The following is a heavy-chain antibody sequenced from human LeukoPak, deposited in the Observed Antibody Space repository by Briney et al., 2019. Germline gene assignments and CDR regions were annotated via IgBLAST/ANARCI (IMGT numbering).Heavy chain of an antibody. CDR1: GYTFTGYY. Sequence: ASVKVSCKASGYTFTGYYIHWVRQAPGQGLEWMGRINPNSGGTNYAQKFQSRVTMTRDTSISTAYMELSGLRSDDTAVYYCARLPPGFGATNSDYWGQGTLVTVSS. D-gene: IGHD1-26*01. V-gene: IGHV1-2*06. CDR2: INPNSGGT. CDR3: ARLPPGFGATNSDY. J-gene: IGHJ4*02.